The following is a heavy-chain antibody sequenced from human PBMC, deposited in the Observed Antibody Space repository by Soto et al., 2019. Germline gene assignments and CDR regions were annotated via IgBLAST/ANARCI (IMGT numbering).Heavy chain of an antibody. D-gene: IGHD3-10*01. CDR1: GFTFSTYS. Sequence: EVQLVESGGDLAQPGGSLRLSCVASGFTFSTYSMNWVRQAPGKGLEWLAHITSTGDTKYYADYVKGRFTISRDNAKNSLYLQMNSLRAEDTAVYYFAIDRHYYDGSVMDYWGQGTLVTVAS. CDR2: ITSTGDTK. CDR3: AIDRHYYDGSVMDY. J-gene: IGHJ4*02. V-gene: IGHV3-48*01.